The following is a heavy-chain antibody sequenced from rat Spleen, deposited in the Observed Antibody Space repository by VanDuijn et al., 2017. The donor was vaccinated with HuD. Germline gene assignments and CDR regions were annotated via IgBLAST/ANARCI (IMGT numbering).Heavy chain of an antibody. Sequence: EVQLVESDGGLVQPGRSLKLSCAASGFTFSDYYMAWVRQAPTKGLEWVATISYDGSSTYYGDSVKGRFTISRDNANSTLYLQMNSLRSEDTATYYCASMTEGRIAYWGQGTLVTVSS. CDR1: GFTFSDYY. V-gene: IGHV5-22*01. D-gene: IGHD1-11*01. CDR3: ASMTEGRIAY. J-gene: IGHJ3*01. CDR2: ISYDGSST.